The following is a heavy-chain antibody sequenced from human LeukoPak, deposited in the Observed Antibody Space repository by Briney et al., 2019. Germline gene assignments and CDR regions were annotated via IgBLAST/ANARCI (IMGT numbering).Heavy chain of an antibody. Sequence: GGSLRLSCAASGFTFSSYAMHWVRQAPGKGLEYVSGISDTGGSTYYANSVKGRFTISRDNSKNTLYLQMNSLRAEDTAVYYCANRNTLDYWGQGTLVTVSS. V-gene: IGHV3-64*01. J-gene: IGHJ4*02. CDR2: ISDTGGST. CDR3: ANRNTLDY. CDR1: GFTFSSYA.